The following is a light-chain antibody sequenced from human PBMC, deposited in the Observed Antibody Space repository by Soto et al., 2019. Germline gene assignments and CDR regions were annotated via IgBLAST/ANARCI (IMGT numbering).Light chain of an antibody. Sequence: DIPMTQSPSSLSASVGDRVTITCRASQGISNYLAWYQQKPGKVPKLLIYAASTLQSGVPSRFSGSGSGTEFTLSISSLQPEDVATYYCQKYNSAPLTFGPGNKVDIK. CDR2: AAS. J-gene: IGKJ3*01. V-gene: IGKV1-27*01. CDR3: QKYNSAPLT. CDR1: QGISNY.